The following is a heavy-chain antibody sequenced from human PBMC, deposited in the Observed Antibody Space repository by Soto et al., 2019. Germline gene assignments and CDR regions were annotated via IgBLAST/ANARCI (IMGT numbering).Heavy chain of an antibody. CDR1: GFTFSSYA. J-gene: IGHJ6*02. Sequence: EAQLLESGGGLEHPGGSLRLSCTASGFTFSSYAMSWVRQAPGKGLEWVSGISGSGGSTYYADSVKGRFTISRDNSKKSLYLQMNSLRAEDTAVYYCAKGYDLSGYSRMDVWGQGTTVTVSS. D-gene: IGHD5-18*01. CDR2: ISGSGGST. V-gene: IGHV3-23*01. CDR3: AKGYDLSGYSRMDV.